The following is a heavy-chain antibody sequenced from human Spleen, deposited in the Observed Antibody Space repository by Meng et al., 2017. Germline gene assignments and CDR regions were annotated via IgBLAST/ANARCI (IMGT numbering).Heavy chain of an antibody. CDR3: ATVVTWGYFDY. CDR2: IFWDDDK. Sequence: QITLKGSGPTLVKPTQTLTLTCSFSGFSLSTSGVGVGWIRQPPEKALEWLALIFWDDDKRCSPSLKSRLTITKDTSKNHVVLTMTNMDPVDTATYYCATVVTWGYFDYWGQGTLVTVSS. D-gene: IGHD4-23*01. CDR1: GFSLSTSGVG. V-gene: IGHV2-5*02. J-gene: IGHJ4*02.